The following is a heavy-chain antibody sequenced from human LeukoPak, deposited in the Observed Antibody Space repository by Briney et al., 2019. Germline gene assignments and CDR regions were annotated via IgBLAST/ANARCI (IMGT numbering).Heavy chain of an antibody. V-gene: IGHV3-53*01. CDR3: ARGRSRSSSGWYFDY. CDR2: IYAGGTT. CDR1: GFSVSGNF. Sequence: GGSLRLSCTASGFSVSGNFMAWVRQAPGKGLEWISFIYAGGTTSYADSVKGRFTLSKNNYKNTIYLQLNSLRVEDTAVYYCARGRSRSSSGWYFDYWGQGTLDTVSS. J-gene: IGHJ4*02. D-gene: IGHD3-22*01.